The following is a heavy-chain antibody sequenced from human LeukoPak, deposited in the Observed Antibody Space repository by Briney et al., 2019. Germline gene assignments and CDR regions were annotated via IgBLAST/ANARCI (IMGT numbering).Heavy chain of an antibody. Sequence: ASVKVSCTTSGYTFTYYVISWVRQAPGQGLEWMGWINAYNGNTNDAQKFQGRVTMTTDTSTSTAYMELRSLRSEDTAVYYCARGEKPYDYWGQGTLVSVS. D-gene: IGHD1-26*01. CDR3: ARGEKPYDY. V-gene: IGHV1-18*01. CDR1: GYTFTYYV. CDR2: INAYNGNT. J-gene: IGHJ4*02.